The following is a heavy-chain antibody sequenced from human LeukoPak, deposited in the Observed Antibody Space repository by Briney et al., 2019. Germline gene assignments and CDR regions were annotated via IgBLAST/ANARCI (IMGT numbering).Heavy chain of an antibody. CDR2: IYSSGST. J-gene: IGHJ3*02. CDR3: ARRRITMVRGVYAFDI. D-gene: IGHD3-10*01. CDR1: GGSFSGYY. Sequence: PSETLSLTCAVYGGSFSGYYWSWIRQPAGKGLEWIGRIYSSGSTNYNPSLKSRVTMSVDTSKNQFSLKLSSVTAADTAVYYCARRRITMVRGVYAFDIWGQGTVVTVSS. V-gene: IGHV4-59*10.